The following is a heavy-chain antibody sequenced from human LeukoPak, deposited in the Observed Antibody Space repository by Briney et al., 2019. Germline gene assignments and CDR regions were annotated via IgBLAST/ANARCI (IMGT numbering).Heavy chain of an antibody. CDR1: GFTFSTYS. J-gene: IGHJ4*02. V-gene: IGHV3-48*04. Sequence: PGGSLRLSCAASGFTFSTYSMNWVRQAPGKGLEWVSYISSSSRTQYYADSVKGRFTISRDNAKNSLYLQMNSLRAEDTAVYHCAKGEQWLVDYWGQGTLVTVSS. CDR2: ISSSSRTQ. D-gene: IGHD6-19*01. CDR3: AKGEQWLVDY.